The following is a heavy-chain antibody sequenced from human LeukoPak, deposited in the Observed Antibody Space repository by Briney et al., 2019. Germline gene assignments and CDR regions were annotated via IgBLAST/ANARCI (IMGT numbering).Heavy chain of an antibody. CDR3: AKVVFGTYSYGLDY. CDR1: GFTIMNSA. CDR2: INGTAIDT. J-gene: IGHJ4*02. V-gene: IGHV3-23*01. Sequence: GGSLRLSCAASGFTIMNSAMNWVRQAPGKGLEWVSAINGTAIDTDYADSVKGRFTISRDYSKNTLYLQMNSLRAEDTAVYYCAKVVFGTYSYGLDYWGQGTLVTVSS. D-gene: IGHD5-18*01.